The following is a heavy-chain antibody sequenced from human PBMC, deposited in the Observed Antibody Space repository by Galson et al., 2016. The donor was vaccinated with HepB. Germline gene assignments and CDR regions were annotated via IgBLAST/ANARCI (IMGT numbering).Heavy chain of an antibody. V-gene: IGHV1-18*01. D-gene: IGHD2-15*01. J-gene: IGHJ4*03. CDR3: ARDSDCSGGNCYFDS. CDR1: GYTFSAYG. CDR2: ISVYNGNT. Sequence: SVKVSCKAPGYTFSAYGTTWVRQAPGQGLEWMGWISVYNGNTNYAQRFRGRVTMTTDTSTSTAYMELRSLRSDDTAVYYCARDSDCSGGNCYFDSWGQGTLVTVST.